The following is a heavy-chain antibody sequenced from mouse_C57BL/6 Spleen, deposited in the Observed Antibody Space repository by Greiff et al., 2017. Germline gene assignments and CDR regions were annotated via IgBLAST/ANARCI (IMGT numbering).Heavy chain of an antibody. D-gene: IGHD2-4*01. J-gene: IGHJ3*01. CDR1: EYEFPSHD. CDR3: ARQEGQDYDGGFAY. V-gene: IGHV5-2*01. CDR2: INSDGGST. Sequence: EVQLQESGGGLVQPGESLKLSCESNEYEFPSHDMSWVRKTPEKRLALVAAINSDGGSTSSPDTMGRRFIITRDNTKKTLYRQMSSLRSVDTAVYYCARQEGQDYDGGFAYWGQGTLVTVSA.